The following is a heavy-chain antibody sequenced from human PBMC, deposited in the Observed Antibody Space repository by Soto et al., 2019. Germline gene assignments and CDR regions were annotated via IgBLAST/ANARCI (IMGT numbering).Heavy chain of an antibody. D-gene: IGHD3-22*01. V-gene: IGHV1-69*12. J-gene: IGHJ1*01. CDR1: GCTFSSYA. Sequence: QVQLVQSGAEVQKPGSSVKVSCKAYGCTFSSYAISWVRHAPGQGLEWMGGIIPIFGTANYAQKFQGRVKITADESTSTAYMELSSLRSEDTAVYYCASSPNYYDSSGYNFQHWGQGTLVTVSS. CDR2: IIPIFGTA. CDR3: ASSPNYYDSSGYNFQH.